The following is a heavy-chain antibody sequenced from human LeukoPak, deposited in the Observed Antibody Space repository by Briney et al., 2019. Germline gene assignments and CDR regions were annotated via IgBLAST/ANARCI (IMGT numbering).Heavy chain of an antibody. Sequence: GGALRLSWAASGFTFSDYYMSWIRQAPGKGGEWVSYISSSGSTIYYADSVKGRFTISRDNAKNSLYLQMNSLTAEDTAVYYCARAGFGELFFDYWGQGTLVTVSS. V-gene: IGHV3-11*04. CDR3: ARAGFGELFFDY. CDR1: GFTFSDYY. CDR2: ISSSGSTI. J-gene: IGHJ4*02. D-gene: IGHD3-10*01.